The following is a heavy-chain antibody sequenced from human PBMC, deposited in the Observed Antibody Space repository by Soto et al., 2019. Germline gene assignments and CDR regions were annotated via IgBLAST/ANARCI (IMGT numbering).Heavy chain of an antibody. Sequence: QVQLVQSGAEVKKPGASVKVSCRASGYTFTNFFIHWVRQAPGQGLEWMGWINPNHGSTKFAETFQGRVTMTRDTSASTAYMELSNLNSDDTAVYYCARDHSSGWPAFECWGQGTVVTVSS. CDR1: GYTFTNFF. V-gene: IGHV1-2*02. CDR3: ARDHSSGWPAFEC. CDR2: INPNHGST. D-gene: IGHD6-19*01. J-gene: IGHJ4*02.